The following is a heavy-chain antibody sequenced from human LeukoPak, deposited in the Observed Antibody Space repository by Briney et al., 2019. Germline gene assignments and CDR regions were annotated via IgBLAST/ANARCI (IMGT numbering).Heavy chain of an antibody. Sequence: GGSLRLSCAASGFTFSSYAMSWVRQAPGKGLEWVSAISGSGGSTYYADSVKGRFTISRDNSKNTLYLQMNSLRAEDTAVYYCARGHYYDSSGQRSFDYWGQGTLVTVSS. V-gene: IGHV3-23*01. CDR1: GFTFSSYA. CDR3: ARGHYYDSSGQRSFDY. CDR2: ISGSGGST. D-gene: IGHD3-22*01. J-gene: IGHJ4*02.